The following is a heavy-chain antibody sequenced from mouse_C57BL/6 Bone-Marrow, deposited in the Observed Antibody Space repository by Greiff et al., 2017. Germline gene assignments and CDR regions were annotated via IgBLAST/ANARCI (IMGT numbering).Heavy chain of an antibody. V-gene: IGHV1-55*01. J-gene: IGHJ3*01. Sequence: VQLQQPGAELVKPGASVKMSCKASGYTFTSYWITWVKQRPGQGLEWIGDIYPGSGSTNYNEKFKSKATLTVDTSSSTAYMQLSSLTSEDSAVYYCARGYDGYCPFAYWGQGTLVTVSA. CDR1: GYTFTSYW. D-gene: IGHD2-3*01. CDR3: ARGYDGYCPFAY. CDR2: IYPGSGST.